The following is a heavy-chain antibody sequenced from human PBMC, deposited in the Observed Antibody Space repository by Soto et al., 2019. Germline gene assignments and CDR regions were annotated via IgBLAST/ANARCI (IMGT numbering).Heavy chain of an antibody. CDR2: ISSSSSYI. Sequence: GGSLRLSCAASGFAISSHWMHWVRRAPGKGLVWVSSISSSSSYIYYADSVKGRFTISRDNAKNSLYLQMNSLRAEDTAVYYCARRYYDFWSGYYTGNYYGMDVWGQGTTVTVSS. CDR1: GFAISSHW. D-gene: IGHD3-3*01. V-gene: IGHV3-21*01. CDR3: ARRYYDFWSGYYTGNYYGMDV. J-gene: IGHJ6*02.